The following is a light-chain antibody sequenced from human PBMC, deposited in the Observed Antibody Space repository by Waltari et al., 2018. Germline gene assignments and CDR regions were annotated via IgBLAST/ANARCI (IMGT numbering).Light chain of an antibody. CDR2: DVN. V-gene: IGLV2-14*03. CDR1: NSDVGGYNY. Sequence: QSTLTQPASVSGSPGQSITISCTGTNSDVGGYNYVSWYQQLPGKAPKLMIYDVNKWPSGVSNRFSGSKSSNTASLTISGLQAEDEADYYCSSYTNRDTHVIFGGGTKLTVL. J-gene: IGLJ2*01. CDR3: SSYTNRDTHVI.